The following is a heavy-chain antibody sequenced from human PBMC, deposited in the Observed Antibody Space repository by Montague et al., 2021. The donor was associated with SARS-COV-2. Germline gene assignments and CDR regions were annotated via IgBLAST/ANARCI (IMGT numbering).Heavy chain of an antibody. CDR1: GVSISGYSYF. J-gene: IGHJ5*02. D-gene: IGHD1-7*01. CDR2: VCYSGSA. Sequence: SETLSLTCTVSGVSISGYSYFWGWIRQPPGKGLEWIASVCYSGSAYYNPSLKSRVTISVDTSKNQSSLQMSSATAADSAIYYCARHRVAAGWNYFDPWGRGTLVTVSS. CDR3: ARHRVAAGWNYFDP. V-gene: IGHV4-39*01.